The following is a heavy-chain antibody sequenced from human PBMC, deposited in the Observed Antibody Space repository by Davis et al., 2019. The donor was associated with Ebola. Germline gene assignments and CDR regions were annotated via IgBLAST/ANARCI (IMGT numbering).Heavy chain of an antibody. CDR1: GYTLTELS. V-gene: IGHV1-24*01. Sequence: AASVKVSCKVSGYTLTELSIHWVRQAPGKGLEWMGGSDPEDGEAIYSQKFQGRVTMTRDTSTSTVYMELSSLRSEDTAVYYCARSLQLAAAGTYVVDYWGQGTLVTVSS. J-gene: IGHJ4*02. D-gene: IGHD6-13*01. CDR2: SDPEDGEA. CDR3: ARSLQLAAAGTYVVDY.